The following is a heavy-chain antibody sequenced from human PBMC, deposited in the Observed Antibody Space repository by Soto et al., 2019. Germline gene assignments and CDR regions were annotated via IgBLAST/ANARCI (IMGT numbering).Heavy chain of an antibody. Sequence: SETMSLTCTVSGGYISSYYWSWIRQPPGKGLEWIGYIYYSGSTNYNPSLKSRVTISVDTSKNQFSLKLSSVTAADTAVYYCARRYGYSFDYWGQGTLVTVSS. CDR2: IYYSGST. CDR3: ARRYGYSFDY. J-gene: IGHJ4*02. V-gene: IGHV4-59*08. CDR1: GGYISSYY. D-gene: IGHD1-1*01.